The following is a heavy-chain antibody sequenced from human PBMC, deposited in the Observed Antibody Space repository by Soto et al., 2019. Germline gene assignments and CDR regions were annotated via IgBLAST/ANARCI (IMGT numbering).Heavy chain of an antibody. CDR1: GFTFSSYA. CDR3: AKDNSDCSGARCYAHYYGMDV. Sequence: GGSLRLSCAASGFTFSSYAMTWVRLAPGRGLEWVATIAGSGGMTYYTNSVRGRFTISRDNSKNTVSLQMSSLRAEDTAMYYCAKDNSDCSGARCYAHYYGMDVWGQGTTVTVSS. D-gene: IGHD2-2*01. J-gene: IGHJ6*02. CDR2: IAGSGGMT. V-gene: IGHV3-23*01.